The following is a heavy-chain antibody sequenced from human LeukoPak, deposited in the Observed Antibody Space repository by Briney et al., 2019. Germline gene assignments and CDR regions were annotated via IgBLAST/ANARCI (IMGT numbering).Heavy chain of an antibody. CDR1: GFTFNNYA. Sequence: GGSLRLSCAASGFTFNNYAMSWVRQAPGKGLEWVSYISSSGSTIYYADSVKGRFTISRDNAKNSLYLQMNSLRAEDTAVYYCARDLPGELFYYYYGMDVWGKGTTVTVSS. D-gene: IGHD3-10*01. V-gene: IGHV3-48*03. CDR2: ISSSGSTI. J-gene: IGHJ6*04. CDR3: ARDLPGELFYYYYGMDV.